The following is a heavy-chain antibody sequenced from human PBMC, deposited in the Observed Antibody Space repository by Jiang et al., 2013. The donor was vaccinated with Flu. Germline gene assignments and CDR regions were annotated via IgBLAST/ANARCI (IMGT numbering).Heavy chain of an antibody. Sequence: FSSYWMALGPPKLQGRGWCGSSRINSDGSSTSYADSVKGRFTISRDNAKNTLYLQMNSLRAEDTAVYYCASGIAAAGIFVVRYFDYWGQGTLVTVSS. D-gene: IGHD6-13*01. V-gene: IGHV3-74*01. CDR2: INSDGSST. J-gene: IGHJ4*02. CDR1: FSSYW. CDR3: ASGIAAAGIFVVRYFDY.